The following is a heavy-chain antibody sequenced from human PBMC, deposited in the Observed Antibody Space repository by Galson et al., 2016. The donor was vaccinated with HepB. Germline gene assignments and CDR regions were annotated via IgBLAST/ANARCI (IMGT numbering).Heavy chain of an antibody. CDR1: GYTFTSYY. J-gene: IGHJ6*02. CDR2: ITPSGGST. V-gene: IGHV1-46*01. D-gene: IGHD3-16*01. Sequence: SCKASGYTFTSYYKHWVRPAPGQGLEWMGIITPSGGSTSYAQKFQGRVTMTRDTSTSTVYMELSSLRSEDTAVYSCAREGQGVGYYNDHGMDVWGQGTTVTVSS. CDR3: AREGQGVGYYNDHGMDV.